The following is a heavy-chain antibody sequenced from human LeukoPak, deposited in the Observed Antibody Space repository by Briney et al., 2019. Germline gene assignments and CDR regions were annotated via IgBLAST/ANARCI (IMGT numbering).Heavy chain of an antibody. D-gene: IGHD5-24*01. CDR3: ASGPPLDGYNPYYYMDV. CDR2: IYYSGST. CDR1: GGSISSYY. Sequence: PSETLSLTCTVSGGSISSYYWSWIRQPPGKGLEWIGYIYYSGSTNYNPSLRSRVTISVDTSKNQFSLKLSSVTAADTAVYYCASGPPLDGYNPYYYMDVWGKGTTVTVSS. J-gene: IGHJ6*03. V-gene: IGHV4-59*01.